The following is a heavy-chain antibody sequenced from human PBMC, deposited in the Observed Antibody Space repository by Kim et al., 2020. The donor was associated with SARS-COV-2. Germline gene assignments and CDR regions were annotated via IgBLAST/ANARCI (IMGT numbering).Heavy chain of an antibody. CDR3: ARERGGGNCGGDCYPYYYYGMDV. V-gene: IGHV6-1*01. CDR1: GDSVSSNSAA. CDR2: TYYRSKWYN. D-gene: IGHD2-21*01. J-gene: IGHJ6*02. Sequence: SQTLSLTCAISGDSVSSNSAAWNWIRQSPSRGLEWLGRTYYRSKWYNDYAVSVKSRITINPDTSKNQFSLQLNSVTPEDTAVYYCARERGGGNCGGDCYPYYYYGMDVWGQGTTVTVSS.